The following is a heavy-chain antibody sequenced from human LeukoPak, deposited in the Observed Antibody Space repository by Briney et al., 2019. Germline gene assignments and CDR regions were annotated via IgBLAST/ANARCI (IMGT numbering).Heavy chain of an antibody. Sequence: ASVKVSCKASEGTCSSYAISWVRQAPGQGLEWMGGIIPIFGTANYAQKFQGRVTITADESTSTAYMELSSLRSEDTAVYYCARVVGMDYYYYYGMDVWGKGTTVTVSS. CDR2: IIPIFGTA. CDR1: EGTCSSYA. CDR3: ARVVGMDYYYYYGMDV. J-gene: IGHJ6*04. V-gene: IGHV1-69*13. D-gene: IGHD2-21*01.